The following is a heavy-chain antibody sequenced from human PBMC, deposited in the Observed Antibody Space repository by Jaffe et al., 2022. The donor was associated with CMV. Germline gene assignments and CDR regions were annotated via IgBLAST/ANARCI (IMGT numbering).Heavy chain of an antibody. D-gene: IGHD1-26*01. J-gene: IGHJ5*02. CDR3: ARPDDSGSYGSWFDP. Sequence: QLQLQESGPGLVKPSETLSLTCTVSGGSISSSSYYWGWIRQPPGKGLEWIGSIYYSGSTYYNPSLKSRVTISVDTSKNQFSLKLSSVTAADTAVYYCARPDDSGSYGSWFDPWGQGTLVTVSS. V-gene: IGHV4-39*01. CDR2: IYYSGST. CDR1: GGSISSSSYY.